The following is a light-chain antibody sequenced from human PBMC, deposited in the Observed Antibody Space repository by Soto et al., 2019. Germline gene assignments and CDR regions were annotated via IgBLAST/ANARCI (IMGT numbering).Light chain of an antibody. CDR1: QSISSN. V-gene: IGKV3-15*01. CDR2: GAS. CDR3: QQYDNWPPFT. J-gene: IGKJ3*01. Sequence: ETVMTQSPATLSVSPGERATLSCRASQSISSNLAWYQQKPGQSPRLLIFGASTSATGIPARFSGSGSGTEFTLTISRLQSEDFAVYYCQQYDNWPPFTFGPGTKVDIK.